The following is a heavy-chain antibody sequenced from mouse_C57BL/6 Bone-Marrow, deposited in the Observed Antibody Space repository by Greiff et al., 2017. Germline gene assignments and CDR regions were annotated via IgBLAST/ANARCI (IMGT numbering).Heavy chain of an antibody. Sequence: QVQLQQSGPELVKPGASVKLSCKASGYTFTSYDINWVKQRPGQGLEWIGWIYPRDGSTKYNEKFKGKATLTVDTSSSTAYMELHSLTSEDSAVYFCARSDGYYVYYYAMDYWGQGTSVTVSS. CDR2: IYPRDGST. CDR3: ARSDGYYVYYYAMDY. V-gene: IGHV1-85*01. D-gene: IGHD2-3*01. J-gene: IGHJ4*01. CDR1: GYTFTSYD.